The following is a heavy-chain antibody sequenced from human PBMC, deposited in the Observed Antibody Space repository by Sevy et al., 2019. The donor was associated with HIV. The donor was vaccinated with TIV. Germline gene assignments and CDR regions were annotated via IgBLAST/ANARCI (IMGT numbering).Heavy chain of an antibody. V-gene: IGHV3-23*01. J-gene: IGHJ4*02. CDR1: GFTFSSYA. CDR3: AKDGYSNYGYFDY. Sequence: GGSLRLSCAASGFTFSSYAMSWVRQAPGKGLEWVSAISGSGGSTYYADSVKGRFTISRDNSKNTLYLQMNSLRAGDTAVYYCAKDGYSNYGYFDYWGQGTLVTVSS. CDR2: ISGSGGST. D-gene: IGHD4-4*01.